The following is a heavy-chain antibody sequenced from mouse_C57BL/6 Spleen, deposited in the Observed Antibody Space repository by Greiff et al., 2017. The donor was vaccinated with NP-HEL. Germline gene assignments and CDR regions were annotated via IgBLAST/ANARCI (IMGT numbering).Heavy chain of an antibody. D-gene: IGHD2-3*01. CDR3: ARSDGAMDY. CDR1: GYAFSSSW. V-gene: IGHV1-82*01. Sequence: VQLQQSGPELVKPGASVKISCKASGYAFSSSWMNWVKQRPGKGLEWIGRIYPGDGDTNYNGKFKGKATLTADKSSSTAYMQLSSLTSEDSAVYFCARSDGAMDYWGQGTSVTVSS. CDR2: IYPGDGDT. J-gene: IGHJ4*01.